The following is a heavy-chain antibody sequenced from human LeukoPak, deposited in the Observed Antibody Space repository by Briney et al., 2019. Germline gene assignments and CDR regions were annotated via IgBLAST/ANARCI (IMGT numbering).Heavy chain of an antibody. CDR1: GGSISNYY. J-gene: IGHJ1*01. Sequence: SETLSLTCSVSGGSISNYYWSWIRQPPGKGLEWIGYIYYSGSTKYNPSLNSRVTMSVDTSKNQFSLKLSSVTAADTAVYYCASMGVDTTMVTPEYFQHWGQGTLVTVSS. CDR3: ASMGVDTTMVTPEYFQH. CDR2: IYYSGST. D-gene: IGHD5-18*01. V-gene: IGHV4-59*08.